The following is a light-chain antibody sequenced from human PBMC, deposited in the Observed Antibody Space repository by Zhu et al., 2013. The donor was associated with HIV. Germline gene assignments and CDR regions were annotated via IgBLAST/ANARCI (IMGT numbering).Light chain of an antibody. V-gene: IGKV3-11*01. J-gene: IGKJ4*01. Sequence: DIVLTQSPGTLSLSPGERATLSCRASQSVRGDFLAWYQQRPGQPPRLLIYDASNRATGIPARFSGSGSGTDFTLTINSLEPEDFAVYYCQQRSNWPSLTFGGGTKVEIK. CDR3: QQRSNWPSLT. CDR1: QSVRGD. CDR2: DAS.